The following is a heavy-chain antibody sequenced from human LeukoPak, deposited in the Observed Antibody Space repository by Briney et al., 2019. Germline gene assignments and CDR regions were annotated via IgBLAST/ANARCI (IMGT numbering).Heavy chain of an antibody. CDR1: GFNFGIYG. CDR2: MWDDGTNE. D-gene: IGHD3-22*01. Sequence: GRSLRLSFTASGFNFGIYGMHWVRQAPGKGLEWVAVMWDDGTNEYYVESVKGRFTISRDNGKRTLYLQMNSLRVEDTAVYHCASGSSGYYYIEYFQLWGQGTLVTVSS. CDR3: ASGSSGYYYIEYFQL. J-gene: IGHJ1*01. V-gene: IGHV3-33*01.